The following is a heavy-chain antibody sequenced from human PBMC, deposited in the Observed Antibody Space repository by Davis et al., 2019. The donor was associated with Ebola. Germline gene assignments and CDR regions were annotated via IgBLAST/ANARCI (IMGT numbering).Heavy chain of an antibody. CDR3: ARMAATNAFDI. Sequence: GESLKISCAASGFTVSSNYISWVRQAPGKGLEWVSVIYSGGSTYYADSLKGQFTISRDNSKNTLYLQMNSLRAEDRAVYYFARMAATNAFDIWGQGTMVTVSS. CDR1: GFTVSSNY. CDR2: IYSGGST. J-gene: IGHJ3*02. D-gene: IGHD6-25*01. V-gene: IGHV3-66*02.